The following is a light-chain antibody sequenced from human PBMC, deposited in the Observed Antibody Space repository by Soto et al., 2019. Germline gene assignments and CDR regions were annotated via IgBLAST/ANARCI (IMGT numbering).Light chain of an antibody. J-gene: IGKJ2*01. CDR2: GIS. Sequence: VMTQSPDTLSVSPGERATLFCRSSQTISNNLAWYQHKPGQAPRLLIYGISSRVTGVPARFSGSGSGTEFTLTISSLQPEDFAVYYCQQYKDWPPYTFGQGTKLEI. CDR3: QQYKDWPPYT. CDR1: QTISNN. V-gene: IGKV3D-15*01.